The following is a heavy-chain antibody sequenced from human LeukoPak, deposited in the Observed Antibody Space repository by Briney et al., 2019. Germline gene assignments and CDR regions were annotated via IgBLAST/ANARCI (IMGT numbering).Heavy chain of an antibody. CDR2: IYYTGST. Sequence: PSETLSLTCTVSGGSISSSRYYWGWIPQPPGKGLEWNGYIYYTGSTSHNPSLKSRVTKSIDTSKNQFSLKLSSVTAADTAVYYCVSLYYYDNRNYNWFDPWGQGTLVTVSS. CDR3: VSLYYYDNRNYNWFDP. V-gene: IGHV4-39*01. CDR1: GGSISSSRYY. J-gene: IGHJ5*02. D-gene: IGHD3-22*01.